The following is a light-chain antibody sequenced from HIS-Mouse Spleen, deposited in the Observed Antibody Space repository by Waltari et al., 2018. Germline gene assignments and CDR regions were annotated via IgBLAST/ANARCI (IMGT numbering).Light chain of an antibody. Sequence: QSALTQPASVSGSPGQSITISCTGTSRDVGGYNLVSWYQQHPGKAPKLMIYGVSNRHSGVSNRFSGSKSCNTASLTISGIQDEDEADYYCSSYTSSSTHVVFGGGTKLTVL. CDR2: GVS. CDR1: SRDVGGYNL. J-gene: IGLJ2*01. V-gene: IGLV2-14*01. CDR3: SSYTSSSTHVV.